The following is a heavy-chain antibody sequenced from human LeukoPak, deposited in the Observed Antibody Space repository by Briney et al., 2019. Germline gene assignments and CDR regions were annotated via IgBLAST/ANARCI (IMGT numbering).Heavy chain of an antibody. Sequence: PGGSLRLSCAASGFTFTDYSMSSTRQTPGRGLEWVASLGSSGANKYYADSVKGRFSISRDNSRDTVSLQMNSLRAEDTAVYYCVKDRPCDPCMPMDAWGQGTTVTVSS. J-gene: IGHJ6*02. V-gene: IGHV3-23*01. CDR2: LGSSGANK. CDR1: GFTFTDYS. CDR3: VKDRPCDPCMPMDA. D-gene: IGHD2-2*01.